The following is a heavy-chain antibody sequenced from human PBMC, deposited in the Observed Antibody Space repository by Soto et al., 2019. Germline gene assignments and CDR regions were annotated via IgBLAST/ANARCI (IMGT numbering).Heavy chain of an antibody. J-gene: IGHJ4*02. Sequence: QVQLVQSGAEVKKPGASVKVSCKASGYTFTSYAMHWVRQAPGQRLEWMGWINAGNGNTKYSQKFQGRVTITRDTSSSTAYMELSSLRSEDTAVYYCARGPGGPDGPGDYWGQGTLVTVSS. V-gene: IGHV1-3*01. CDR3: ARGPGGPDGPGDY. CDR1: GYTFTSYA. CDR2: INAGNGNT. D-gene: IGHD2-15*01.